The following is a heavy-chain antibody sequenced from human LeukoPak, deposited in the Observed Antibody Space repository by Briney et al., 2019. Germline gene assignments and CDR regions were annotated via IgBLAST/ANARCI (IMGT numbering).Heavy chain of an antibody. CDR2: IYYTGVT. CDR3: ARERSSSGGHSWFDP. Sequence: SETLSLTCTVSGGSITTVNYYWGWIRRPPGKGLEWIGSIYYTGVTSTNPFFRSRMSISVDTSKNQFSLNLTSVTAADAAVYYCARERSSSGGHSWFDPWGQGTLVTVSS. J-gene: IGHJ5*02. CDR1: GGSITTVNYY. D-gene: IGHD4-23*01. V-gene: IGHV4-39*07.